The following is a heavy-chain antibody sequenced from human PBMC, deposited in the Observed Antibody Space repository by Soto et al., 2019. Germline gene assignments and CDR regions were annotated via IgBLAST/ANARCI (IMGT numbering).Heavy chain of an antibody. V-gene: IGHV3-48*01. CDR2: ISSSSSTI. J-gene: IGHJ5*02. D-gene: IGHD6-6*01. CDR1: GFTFSSYS. Sequence: EVQLVESGGGLVQPGGSLRLSCAASGFTFSSYSMNWVRQAPGKGLEWVSYISSSSSTIYYADSVKGRFTISRDNAKNSLYLQMNRLRAEDTAVYYCARYSSSSPTHGEFNWFDPWGQGTLVTVSS. CDR3: ARYSSSSPTHGEFNWFDP.